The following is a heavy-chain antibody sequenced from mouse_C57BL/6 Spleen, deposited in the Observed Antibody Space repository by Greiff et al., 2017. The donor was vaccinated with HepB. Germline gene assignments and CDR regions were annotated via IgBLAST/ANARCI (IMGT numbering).Heavy chain of an antibody. CDR2: ILPGSGGT. J-gene: IGHJ2*01. D-gene: IGHD2-4*01. CDR3: ARSRYDFYYFDY. CDR1: GYTFTGYW. V-gene: IGHV1-9*01. Sequence: QVQLQQSGAELMKPGASVKLSCKATGYTFTGYWIEWVKQRPGHGLEWIGEILPGSGGTNYNEKFKDKATFTADTSSNTAYMQLSSLTTEDSAIYYCARSRYDFYYFDYWGQGTTLTVSS.